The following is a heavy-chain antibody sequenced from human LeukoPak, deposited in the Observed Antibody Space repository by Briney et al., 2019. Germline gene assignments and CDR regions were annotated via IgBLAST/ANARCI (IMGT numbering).Heavy chain of an antibody. V-gene: IGHV3-23*01. Sequence: GGSLRLSCAASAFTFSSYAMNWVRQAPGKGLERVSGISGGGGSTYYADSVKGRFTISRDNSKNTLYLQMNSLRAEDTAVYYCARDYDSPPWGQGTLVTVSS. J-gene: IGHJ5*02. CDR1: AFTFSSYA. CDR2: ISGGGGST. D-gene: IGHD3-3*01. CDR3: ARDYDSPP.